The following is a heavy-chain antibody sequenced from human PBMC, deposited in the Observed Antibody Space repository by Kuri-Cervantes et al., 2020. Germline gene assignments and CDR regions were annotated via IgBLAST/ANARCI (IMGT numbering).Heavy chain of an antibody. Sequence: GESLKISCAASGFTFSSYAMHWVRQAPGKGLEWVAVISYDGSNKYYADSVKGRFTISRDNSKNTLYLQMNSLRAEDTAVYYCARSLGIAARRGANYWGQGTLVTGAS. D-gene: IGHD6-6*01. J-gene: IGHJ4*02. V-gene: IGHV3-30-3*01. CDR2: ISYDGSNK. CDR1: GFTFSSYA. CDR3: ARSLGIAARRGANY.